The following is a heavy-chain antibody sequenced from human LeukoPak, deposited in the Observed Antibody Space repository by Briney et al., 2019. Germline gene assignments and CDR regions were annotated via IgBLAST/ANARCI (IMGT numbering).Heavy chain of an antibody. CDR2: IYYSGST. CDR3: ARVTGYRIEDYFDY. Sequence: SETLSLTCTVSGGSTSSYYWSWIRQPSGKGLEWIGYIYYSGSTNYNPSLKSRVTISVETSKNEFSLKLRSVTAADTAVYYCARVTGYRIEDYFDYWGQGTLVTVSS. D-gene: IGHD6-13*01. J-gene: IGHJ4*02. V-gene: IGHV4-59*01. CDR1: GGSTSSYY.